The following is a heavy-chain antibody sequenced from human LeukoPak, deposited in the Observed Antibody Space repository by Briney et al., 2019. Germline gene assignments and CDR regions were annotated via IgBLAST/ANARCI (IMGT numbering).Heavy chain of an antibody. D-gene: IGHD6-6*01. CDR1: GFTFSSYE. CDR3: ASRIYLIAARPTSLSDY. Sequence: GGYLRLSCAASGFTFSSYEMNWVRQAPGRGLEWVSYISSSGSTIYYADSVKGRFTISRDNAKTSLYLQMNSSRAEATDFYYRASRIYLIAARPTSLSDYWGQGTLVTVSS. V-gene: IGHV3-48*03. J-gene: IGHJ4*02. CDR2: ISSSGSTI.